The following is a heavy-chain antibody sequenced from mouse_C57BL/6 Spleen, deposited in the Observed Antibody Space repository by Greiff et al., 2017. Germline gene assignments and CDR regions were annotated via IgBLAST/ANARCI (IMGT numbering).Heavy chain of an antibody. CDR1: GYAFSSSW. Sequence: VQLQQSGPELVKPGASVKISCKASGYAFSSSWMNWVKQRPGKGLEWIGRIYPGAGDTNYNGKFKGKATLTADKSSSTAYMQLSSLTSEDSAVYFCARSDPSGSISCAYWGQGTLVTVSA. CDR2: IYPGAGDT. V-gene: IGHV1-82*01. CDR3: ARSDPSGSISCAY. D-gene: IGHD4-1*01. J-gene: IGHJ3*01.